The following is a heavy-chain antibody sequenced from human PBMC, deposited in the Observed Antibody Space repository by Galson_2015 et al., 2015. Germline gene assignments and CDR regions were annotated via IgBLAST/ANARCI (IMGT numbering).Heavy chain of an antibody. J-gene: IGHJ4*02. V-gene: IGHV3-23*01. CDR2: LSHTGSSI. CDR3: AKDRRAVVMSAIDY. D-gene: IGHD2-21*02. CDR1: GFAFSSYT. Sequence: SLRLSCAASGFAFSSYTMSWVRQAPGKGLEWVSALSHTGSSIYYANSVKGRFTISRDNSKNTLYLHLNSLRADDTAVYYCAKDRRAVVMSAIDYWGQGTQVTVSS.